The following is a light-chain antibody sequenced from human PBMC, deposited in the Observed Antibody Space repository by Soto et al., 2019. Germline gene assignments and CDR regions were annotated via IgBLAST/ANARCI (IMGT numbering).Light chain of an antibody. Sequence: DIQMTQSPSSLSASVGDRVTITCRASQTISSYLNWYQQKPGKAPKLLIYASSTLENGVPSRFSGNRSGTDFTLDISGLQPVDFSGYYGKQSFRSPWTFGKGTKVEIK. CDR3: KQSFRSPWT. CDR2: ASS. J-gene: IGKJ1*01. CDR1: QTISSY. V-gene: IGKV1-39*01.